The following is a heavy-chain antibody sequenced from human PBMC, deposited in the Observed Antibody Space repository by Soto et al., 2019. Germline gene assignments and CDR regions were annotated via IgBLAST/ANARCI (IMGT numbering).Heavy chain of an antibody. CDR1: GGTFSSYA. CDR2: IIPIFGTA. D-gene: IGHD6-6*01. V-gene: IGHV1-69*13. J-gene: IGHJ4*02. Sequence: SVKVSCKASGGTFSSYAISWVRQAPGQGLEWMGGIIPIFGTANYAQKFQGRVTITADESTSTAYMELSSLRVEDTAIYYCAKGIAPRPDRDFFDYWGQGTVVTVSS. CDR3: AKGIAPRPDRDFFDY.